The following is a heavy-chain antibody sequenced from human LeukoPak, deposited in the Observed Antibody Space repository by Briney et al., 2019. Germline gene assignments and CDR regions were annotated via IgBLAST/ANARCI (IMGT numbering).Heavy chain of an antibody. D-gene: IGHD1-26*01. V-gene: IGHV3-23*01. CDR3: AKASAWRGTTPRGY. CDR2: ISGSGGST. CDR1: GFTFSSYA. J-gene: IGHJ4*02. Sequence: GGSLRFSCAASGFTFSSYAMSWVRQAPGKGLEWVSAISGSGGSTYYADSVKGRFTISRDNSKNTLYLQMNSLRAEDTAVYYCAKASAWRGTTPRGYWGQGTLVTVSS.